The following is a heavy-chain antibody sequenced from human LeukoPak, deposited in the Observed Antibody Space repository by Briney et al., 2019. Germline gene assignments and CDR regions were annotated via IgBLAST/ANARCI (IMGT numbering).Heavy chain of an antibody. D-gene: IGHD4-11*01. CDR1: GYTLTELS. CDR2: FDPEDGKT. CDR3: ARYSNRYYFDF. J-gene: IGHJ4*02. Sequence: GASVKASCKVSGYTLTELSMHWVRQAPGKGLEWMGGFDPEDGKTIYAQKFQGRVTMTEDTSTDTAYMELSSLRSEDTAVYFCARYSNRYYFDFWGQGTLVTVSS. V-gene: IGHV1-24*01.